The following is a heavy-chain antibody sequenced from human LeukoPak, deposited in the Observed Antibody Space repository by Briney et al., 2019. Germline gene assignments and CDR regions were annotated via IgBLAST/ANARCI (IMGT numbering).Heavy chain of an antibody. V-gene: IGHV3-7*01. CDR1: GFTFSSYW. J-gene: IGHJ6*03. CDR2: INQDGSEK. Sequence: GGSLRLSCAASGFTFSSYWRSWVRQAPGQGLKWVANINQDGSEKYYVDSVKGRFTISRDNAKNSLYLQMNSLTVEDTAVYYCARERAAAENYMDVWGKGTTVTVSS. D-gene: IGHD6-13*01. CDR3: ARERAAAENYMDV.